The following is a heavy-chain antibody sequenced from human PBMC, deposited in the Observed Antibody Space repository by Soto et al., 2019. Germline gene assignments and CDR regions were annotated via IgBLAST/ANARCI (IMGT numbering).Heavy chain of an antibody. CDR3: ARARWYDAFDV. CDR1: GFFISSGNY. D-gene: IGHD2-15*01. J-gene: IGHJ3*01. CDR2: IFHGGNT. Sequence: SETLSLTCAVSGFFISSGNYWGWIRKPPGKGLEWIGSIFHGGNTYYNPSLKSRVTISVDMPKNQFSLKLNSVTAADTAVYYCARARWYDAFDVWGQGTVVTVSS. V-gene: IGHV4-38-2*01.